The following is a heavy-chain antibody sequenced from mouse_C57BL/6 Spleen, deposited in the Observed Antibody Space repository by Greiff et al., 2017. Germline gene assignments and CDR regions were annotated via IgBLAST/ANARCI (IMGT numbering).Heavy chain of an antibody. CDR3: ARGGGYSGHFDY. CDR1: GYTFTTYP. D-gene: IGHD2-3*01. V-gene: IGHV1-47*01. J-gene: IGHJ2*01. Sequence: VQLKESGAELVKPGASVKMSCKASGYTFTTYPIEWMKQNHGKSLEWIGNFHPYNDDTKYNEKFKGKATLTVEKSSSTVYLELSRLTSDDSAVYYCARGGGYSGHFDYWGQGTTLTVSS. CDR2: FHPYNDDT.